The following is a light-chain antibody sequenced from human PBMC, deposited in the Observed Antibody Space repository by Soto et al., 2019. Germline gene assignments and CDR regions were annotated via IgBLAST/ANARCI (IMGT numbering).Light chain of an antibody. V-gene: IGLV1-40*01. Sequence: QSVLTQPPSVSGAPGQRVTISCTGSSSNIGSTYDVQWYQQLPGTAPKLLIHGNTDRPSGVPDRFSGSKSGTSASLAITGLPADDEAYYYCQSYDDSLSVHYVFGTGTKLTVL. CDR1: SSNIGSTYD. J-gene: IGLJ1*01. CDR2: GNT. CDR3: QSYDDSLSVHYV.